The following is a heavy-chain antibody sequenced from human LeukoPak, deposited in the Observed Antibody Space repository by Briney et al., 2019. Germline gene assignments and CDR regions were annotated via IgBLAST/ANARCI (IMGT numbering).Heavy chain of an antibody. Sequence: ASVKVSCKASGGTFSSYAISWVRQAPGQGLEWMGRINPNSGGTNYAQKFQGRVTMTRDTSISTAYMELSRLRSDDTAVYYCARDQGSGPTGDAFDIWGQGTMVTVSS. D-gene: IGHD6-19*01. CDR2: INPNSGGT. CDR1: GGTFSSYA. V-gene: IGHV1-2*06. CDR3: ARDQGSGPTGDAFDI. J-gene: IGHJ3*02.